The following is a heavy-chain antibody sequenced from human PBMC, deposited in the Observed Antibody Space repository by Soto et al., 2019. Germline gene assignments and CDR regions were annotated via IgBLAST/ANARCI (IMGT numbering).Heavy chain of an antibody. J-gene: IGHJ6*03. D-gene: IGHD3-10*01. V-gene: IGHV3-23*01. CDR2: GGSGGSR. CDR3: VKLRGRAYPYYYMDV. CDR1: GFTFSTYG. Sequence: DVQLLESGGGLVQWGGSLRLSCVTSGFTFSTYGMTWVRQAPGKGLEWVSYGGSGGSRYYAESVKGRFTISRDNSKNTLSLEMNSQRAEDTATYYCVKLRGRAYPYYYMDVGGKGTTVTVSS.